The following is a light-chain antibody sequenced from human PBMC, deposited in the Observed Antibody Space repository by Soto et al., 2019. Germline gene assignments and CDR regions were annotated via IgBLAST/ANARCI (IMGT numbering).Light chain of an antibody. Sequence: DIQMTQSPSSLSASVGDRVTLTCRASQDISQYLAWYQQRPGKVPKLLIYYASPLHSGVPSRFSGSGSGTEFTLTISSLQPEDVATYYCLKYTKDAPGTFGQGTKVEI. CDR2: YAS. CDR1: QDISQY. J-gene: IGKJ1*01. V-gene: IGKV1-27*01. CDR3: LKYTKDAPGT.